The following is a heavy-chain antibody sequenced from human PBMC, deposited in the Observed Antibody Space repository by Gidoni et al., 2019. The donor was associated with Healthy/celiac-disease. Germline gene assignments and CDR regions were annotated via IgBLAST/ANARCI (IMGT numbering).Heavy chain of an antibody. CDR3: ARQMYYYDSSGYYPFDY. CDR2: IYPGDSDT. V-gene: IGHV5-51*01. D-gene: IGHD3-22*01. J-gene: IGHJ4*02. Sequence: EVQLVQSGAEEKTHGEALKISCKGSEYSFTRYWIGWVRQMLGKGLEWMGIIYPGDSDTRYSPSFQGQVTISADKSISTAYLQWISLKASDTAMYYCARQMYYYDSSGYYPFDYWGQGTLVTVSS. CDR1: EYSFTRYW.